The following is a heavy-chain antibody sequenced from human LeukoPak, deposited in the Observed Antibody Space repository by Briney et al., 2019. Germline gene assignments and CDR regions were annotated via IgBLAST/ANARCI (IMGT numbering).Heavy chain of an antibody. D-gene: IGHD3-9*01. CDR2: TYYSGST. J-gene: IGHJ4*02. CDR1: GGSISSHY. CDR3: ARLTISGYFDY. Sequence: PSETLSLTCTVSGGSISSHYWSWIRQPPGKGLEWIGYTYYSGSTNYNPSLKSRVTISVDTSKNQFSLKLSSVTAADTAVYYCARLTISGYFDYWGQGTLVTVSS. V-gene: IGHV4-59*11.